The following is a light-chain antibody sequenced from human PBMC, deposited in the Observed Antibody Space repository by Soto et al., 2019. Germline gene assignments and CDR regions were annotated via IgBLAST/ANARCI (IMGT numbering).Light chain of an antibody. CDR2: KAS. CDR1: QSISSW. J-gene: IGKJ5*01. CDR3: QQYNSYPIT. V-gene: IGKV1-5*03. Sequence: DIQMTQSPSTLSASVGDRVTITCRASQSISSWLAWYQQKPGKAPKLLIYKASSLESEVPSRFRGSGSGTEFTLTISSLQPDDFATYYCQQYNSYPITFGQGTRLEIK.